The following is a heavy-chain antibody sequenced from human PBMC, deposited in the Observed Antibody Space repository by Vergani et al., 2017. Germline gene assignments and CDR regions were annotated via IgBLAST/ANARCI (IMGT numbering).Heavy chain of an antibody. J-gene: IGHJ4*02. CDR2: ISGSGGST. V-gene: IGHV3-23*04. CDR1: GFTFSDYY. D-gene: IGHD2-15*01. CDR3: AKSTQIVVVVARYEG. Sequence: EVQLVESGGGLVKPGGSLRLSCAASGFTFSDYYMSWIRQAPGKGLEWVSAISGSGGSTYYADSVKGRFTISRDNSKNTLYLQMNSLRAEDTAVYYCAKSTQIVVVVARYEGWGQGTLVTVSS.